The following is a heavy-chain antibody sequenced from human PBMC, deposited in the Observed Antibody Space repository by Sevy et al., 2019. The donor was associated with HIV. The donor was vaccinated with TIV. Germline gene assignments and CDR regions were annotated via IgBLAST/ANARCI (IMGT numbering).Heavy chain of an antibody. V-gene: IGHV1-24*01. CDR2: FDPEDGET. CDR3: ATVRDCSSTSCYPGGMDV. CDR1: GYTLTELS. J-gene: IGHJ6*02. Sequence: ASVKVSCKVSGYTLTELSMHWVRQAPGKGLEWMGGFDPEDGETIYAQKFQGRVTMTEDISTDTAYMELSSLRSEDTAVYYCATVRDCSSTSCYPGGMDVWGQGTTVTVSS. D-gene: IGHD2-2*01.